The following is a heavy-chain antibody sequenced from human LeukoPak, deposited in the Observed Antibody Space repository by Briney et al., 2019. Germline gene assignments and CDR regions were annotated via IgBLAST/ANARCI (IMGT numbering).Heavy chain of an antibody. CDR3: AKDRTAYYYDSSGSSSPDAFDI. Sequence: GGSLRLSCAASGFTFSSYAMSWVRQAPGKGLEWVSAISGSGGSTYYADSVKGRFTISRDNSKNTLYLQMNSLRAEDTAVYYRAKDRTAYYYDSSGSSSPDAFDIWGQGTMVTVSS. V-gene: IGHV3-23*01. CDR2: ISGSGGST. J-gene: IGHJ3*02. CDR1: GFTFSSYA. D-gene: IGHD3-22*01.